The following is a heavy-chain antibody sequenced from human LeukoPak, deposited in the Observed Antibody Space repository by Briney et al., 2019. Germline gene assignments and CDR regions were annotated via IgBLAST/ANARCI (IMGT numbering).Heavy chain of an antibody. CDR3: ARQRVGSRYYDSSGYRDWFDP. Sequence: GGSLRLSCAASGFTFSDYYMSWIRQAPGKGLEWVSYISSSSSYTNYADSVKGRFTISRDNANNSLYLQMNSLRAEDTAVYYCARQRVGSRYYDSSGYRDWFDPWGQGTLVTVSS. J-gene: IGHJ5*02. V-gene: IGHV3-11*03. D-gene: IGHD3-22*01. CDR2: ISSSSSYT. CDR1: GFTFSDYY.